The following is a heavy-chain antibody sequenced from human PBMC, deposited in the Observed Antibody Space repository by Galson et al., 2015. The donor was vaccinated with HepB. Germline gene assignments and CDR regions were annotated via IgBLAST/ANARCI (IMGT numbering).Heavy chain of an antibody. CDR3: GADTGD. Sequence: SLRLSCAAPGFTFSGNWMHWIRQAPGKGLVWVSHINSDENDTRYADSVKGRFTISIDNAKNTLYLQMNSLRSEDTAVYYCGADTGDSGQGTLGIVSS. D-gene: IGHD7-27*01. J-gene: IGHJ4*02. CDR2: INSDENDT. V-gene: IGHV3-74*01. CDR1: GFTFSGNW.